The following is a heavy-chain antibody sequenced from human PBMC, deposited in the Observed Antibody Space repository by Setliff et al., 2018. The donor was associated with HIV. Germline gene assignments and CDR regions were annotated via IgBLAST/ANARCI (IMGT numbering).Heavy chain of an antibody. CDR3: ARARDFSSGQDN. Sequence: SETLSLTCTVSGGSISSGTYYWSWIRQPAGRGLEWLGHIYASGRTNYSPSLMSRITISVDTSRNQFSLKLSSVTAADTAIYYCARARDFSSGQDNWGQGTLVTVSS. J-gene: IGHJ4*02. V-gene: IGHV4-61*09. CDR1: GGSISSGTYY. D-gene: IGHD3-3*01. CDR2: IYASGRT.